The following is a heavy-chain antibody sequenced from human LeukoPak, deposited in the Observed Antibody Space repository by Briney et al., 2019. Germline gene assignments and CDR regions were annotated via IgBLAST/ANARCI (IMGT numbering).Heavy chain of an antibody. Sequence: GGSLRLSCAASGFTFSDDYMSWIRQAPGKGLEWLSSISGSGSAMYYADAVKGRFTISRDNAKNSLYLQMNSLRVEDTALYYCARQHRYCSPATCSFKHFDLWGQGTLVTVSS. V-gene: IGHV3-11*04. CDR1: GFTFSDDY. CDR2: ISGSGSAM. J-gene: IGHJ4*02. CDR3: ARQHRYCSPATCSFKHFDL. D-gene: IGHD2-2*01.